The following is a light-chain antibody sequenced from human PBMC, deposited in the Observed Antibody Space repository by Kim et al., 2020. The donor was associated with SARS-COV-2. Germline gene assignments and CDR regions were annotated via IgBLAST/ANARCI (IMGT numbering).Light chain of an antibody. CDR2: EDY. J-gene: IGLJ3*02. CDR3: QYSDTSNHWV. CDR1: SGTIASSY. V-gene: IGLV6-57*03. Sequence: KPLTSSCTRSSGTIASSYVQWYQQRPGSAPTTVIYEDYQRPSGVPDRFSGSIDRSSNSASLTISGLKTEDEADYYCQYSDTSNHWVFGGGTKVTVL.